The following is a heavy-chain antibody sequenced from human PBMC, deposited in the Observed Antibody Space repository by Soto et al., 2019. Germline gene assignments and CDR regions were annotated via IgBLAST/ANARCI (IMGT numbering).Heavy chain of an antibody. CDR1: GFTFDDYT. CDR2: ISWDGGST. Sequence: GGSLRLSCAASGFTFDDYTMHWVRQAPGKGLEWVSLISWDGGSTYYADSVKGRFTISRDNSKNSLYLQMNSLRTEDTALYYCANPNKVTTSHAFDIWGQGTTVTVSS. D-gene: IGHD3-22*01. J-gene: IGHJ3*02. CDR3: ANPNKVTTSHAFDI. V-gene: IGHV3-43*01.